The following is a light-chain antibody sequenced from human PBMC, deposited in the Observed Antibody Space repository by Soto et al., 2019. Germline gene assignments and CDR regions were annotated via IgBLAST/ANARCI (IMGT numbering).Light chain of an antibody. CDR1: QGISNY. Sequence: DIQMTQSPSSLSAAVGDRVTITCRASQGISNYLAWYQQKPGKVPKLLIYAASTLQSGVPSRFSGRGSGTDFTLTISSLQPEDVATYYCQKNNSAPWTFGQGNQVESK. J-gene: IGKJ1*01. CDR2: AAS. V-gene: IGKV1-27*01. CDR3: QKNNSAPWT.